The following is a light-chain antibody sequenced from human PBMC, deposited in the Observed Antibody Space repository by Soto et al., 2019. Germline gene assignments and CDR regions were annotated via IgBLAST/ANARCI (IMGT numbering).Light chain of an antibody. CDR2: DAS. Sequence: DFQMTQSPSILSASVGDRVTITCRASQTISTWLAWYQQKPGKAPKVLIYDASTLGSGVPSRFSGSGSGTEFTLAISSLQPDDSATYYCQRYDGYFGQGNKLEI. J-gene: IGKJ2*01. CDR1: QTISTW. CDR3: QRYDGY. V-gene: IGKV1-5*01.